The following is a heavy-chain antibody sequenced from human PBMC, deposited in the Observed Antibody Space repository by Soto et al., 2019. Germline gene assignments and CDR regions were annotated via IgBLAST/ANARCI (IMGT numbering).Heavy chain of an antibody. CDR1: GFTFSSYS. V-gene: IGHV3-21*01. J-gene: IGHJ6*02. CDR2: ISSSSSYI. Sequence: GGSLRLSCAASGFTFSSYSMNWVRQAPGKGLEWVSSISSSSSYIYYADSVKGRFTISRDNAKNSLYLQMNSLRAEDTAVYYCASHPFYYYGMDVWGQGTTDTVSS. CDR3: ASHPFYYYGMDV.